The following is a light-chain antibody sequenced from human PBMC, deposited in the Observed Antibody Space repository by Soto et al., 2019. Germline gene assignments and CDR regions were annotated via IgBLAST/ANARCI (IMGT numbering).Light chain of an antibody. J-gene: IGLJ2*01. CDR3: SSYAGSNNLV. CDR1: SSDVGGYNY. CDR2: EVS. V-gene: IGLV2-8*01. Sequence: QSALTQPPSASGSPGQSVTISCTGTSSDVGGYNYVSWYQQHPGKAPELMIYEVSKRPSGVPDRFSGSKSGNTASLTVSGLQDEDEADYYCSSYAGSNNLVFGGGTKLTVL.